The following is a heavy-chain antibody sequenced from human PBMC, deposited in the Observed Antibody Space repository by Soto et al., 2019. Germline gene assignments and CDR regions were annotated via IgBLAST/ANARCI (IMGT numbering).Heavy chain of an antibody. V-gene: IGHV3-74*01. CDR1: GFTFSTYW. CDR3: AAGGSGYYAN. D-gene: IGHD3-22*01. Sequence: EVQLVESGGDLVQRGGSLRLSCAASGFTFSTYWMHWVRQAPGKGLLWVSRIKTDETYATYADSVKGRFTISRDNAKNTLYLQMNSLRVEDAAVYYSAAGGSGYYANWGQGTLVTVSS. CDR2: IKTDETYA. J-gene: IGHJ4*02.